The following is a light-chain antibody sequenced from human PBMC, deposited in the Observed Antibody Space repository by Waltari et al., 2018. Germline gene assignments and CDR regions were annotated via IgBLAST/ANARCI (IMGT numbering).Light chain of an antibody. J-gene: IGLJ2*01. Sequence: QSALTQPASVSGSPGQSITISCTGTSSDVGGYNYVPGYQQHPGKAPKLMIYDVSNRPSGVSNRFSGSKSGNTASLTISGLQAEDEADYYCSSYTSSSTLSVVFGGGTKLTVL. CDR3: SSYTSSSTLSVV. CDR1: SSDVGGYNY. CDR2: DVS. V-gene: IGLV2-14*01.